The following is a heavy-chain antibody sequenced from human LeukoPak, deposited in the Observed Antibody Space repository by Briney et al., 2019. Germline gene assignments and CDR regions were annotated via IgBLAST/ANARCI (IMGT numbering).Heavy chain of an antibody. Sequence: GASVKVSCKASGYTFTSYAMHWVRQAPGQRLEWMGWINAGNGNTKYSQKFQGRVTITRDTSASTAYMELSSLRSEDTAVYYCASGYRGSRGAVAGTPPGYWGQGTLVTVSS. V-gene: IGHV1-3*01. D-gene: IGHD6-19*01. CDR2: INAGNGNT. J-gene: IGHJ4*02. CDR3: ASGYRGSRGAVAGTPPGY. CDR1: GYTFTSYA.